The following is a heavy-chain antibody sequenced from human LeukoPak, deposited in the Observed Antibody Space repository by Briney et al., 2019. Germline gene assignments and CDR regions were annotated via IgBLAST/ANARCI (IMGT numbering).Heavy chain of an antibody. CDR3: AKFGAYCFDY. CDR1: GGFISGYY. J-gene: IGHJ4*02. CDR2: IHYTGTT. Sequence: PSETLSLTCTVSGGFISGYYWSWIRQPPGKGLECIGYIHYTGTTHYNPSLKSRLTIAVDTSKNQFSLKLTSVTAADTAVYYCAKFGAYCFDYWGQGTLVTVSS. D-gene: IGHD1-26*01. V-gene: IGHV4-59*01.